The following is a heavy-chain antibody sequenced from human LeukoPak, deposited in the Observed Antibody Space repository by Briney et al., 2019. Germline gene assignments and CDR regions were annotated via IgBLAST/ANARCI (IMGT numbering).Heavy chain of an antibody. CDR2: TYSGGST. CDR3: ARLTRLRDSYGIFIDY. D-gene: IGHD5-18*01. J-gene: IGHJ4*02. V-gene: IGHV3-53*01. CDR1: GFTVASNY. Sequence: PGGSLRPSCAAFGFTVASNYMSWVRQAPGKGLEWVSVTYSGGSTYYAHSVKGRFTIDRDNSKNTLYLQMNSMRAEDTAVYYCARLTRLRDSYGIFIDYWGQGTLVTVSS.